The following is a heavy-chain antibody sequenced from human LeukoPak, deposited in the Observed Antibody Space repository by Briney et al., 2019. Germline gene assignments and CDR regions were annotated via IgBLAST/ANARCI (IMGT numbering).Heavy chain of an antibody. CDR3: ARTARLPDS. J-gene: IGHJ4*02. CDR2: VYTSGIT. CDR1: GDSINSYY. D-gene: IGHD2-21*01. V-gene: IGHV4-4*09. Sequence: SETLSLTCTVSGDSINSYYWSWIRQPPGKGLEWIGYVYTSGITSYDPSLKSRVTISVDTSKNQFSLKLSSVAAAETAVYYCARTARLPDSWGQGTLVTVSS.